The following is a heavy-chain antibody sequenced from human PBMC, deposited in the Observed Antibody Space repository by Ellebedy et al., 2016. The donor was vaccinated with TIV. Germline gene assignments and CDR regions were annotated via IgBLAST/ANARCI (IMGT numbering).Heavy chain of an antibody. Sequence: SETLSLTCTISGGSISIYFWNWIRQPPGKAPEWIGFIHSSGIPYYNPSLKSRVTMSVDTSKNQFSLSLTSLTASDTSVYYCARRLAAAGYHGFDIWGQGTVVTVSS. CDR1: GGSISIYF. D-gene: IGHD6-13*01. V-gene: IGHV4-4*08. CDR2: IHSSGIP. J-gene: IGHJ3*02. CDR3: ARRLAAAGYHGFDI.